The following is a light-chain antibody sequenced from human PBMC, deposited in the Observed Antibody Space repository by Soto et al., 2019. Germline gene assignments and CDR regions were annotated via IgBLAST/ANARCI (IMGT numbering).Light chain of an antibody. CDR1: QSISNW. CDR2: DAS. V-gene: IGKV1-5*01. CDR3: QQYSSYST. Sequence: DIQMTQSPSSLSASVGDRVTITCRASQSISNWLAWYQQKPGKAPKLLIYDASTLESGVPSRSSGGGFGTDFTLTISSLQPDDFATYYCQQYSSYSTFGQGTKVDI. J-gene: IGKJ1*01.